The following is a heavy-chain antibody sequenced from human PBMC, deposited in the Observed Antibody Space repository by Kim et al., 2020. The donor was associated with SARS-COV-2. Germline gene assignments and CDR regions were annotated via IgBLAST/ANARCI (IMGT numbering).Heavy chain of an antibody. CDR2: INTNSGNP. CDR3: ARGSYNSSWYFDF. J-gene: IGHJ4*02. Sequence: ASVKVSCKSSGYTFISYAVNWLRQAPGQRLVWLGWINTNSGNPTYAQAFTGRLVFSLDTSVSTAYLQISSLEADDTAVYYCARGSYNSSWYFDFWGQGTLVTVSS. D-gene: IGHD6-13*01. CDR1: GYTFISYA. V-gene: IGHV7-4-1*02.